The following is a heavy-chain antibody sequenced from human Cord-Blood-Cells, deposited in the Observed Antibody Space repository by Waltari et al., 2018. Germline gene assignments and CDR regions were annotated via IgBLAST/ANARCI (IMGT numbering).Heavy chain of an antibody. Sequence: EVQLLESGGGLVQPGGSLRLSCAASGFTFSSYAMSWVRQAPGQGLEWVSAISGSGGSTYYADSVKGRFTISRDNSKNTLYLQMNSLRAEDTAVYYCAKDVDLIVVVPAAIFDYWGQGTLVTVSS. D-gene: IGHD2-2*01. CDR3: AKDVDLIVVVPAAIFDY. V-gene: IGHV3-23*01. CDR2: ISGSGGST. CDR1: GFTFSSYA. J-gene: IGHJ4*02.